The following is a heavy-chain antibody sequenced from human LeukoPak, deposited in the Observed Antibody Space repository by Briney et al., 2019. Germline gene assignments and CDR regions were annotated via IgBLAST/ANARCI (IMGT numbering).Heavy chain of an antibody. CDR3: AREGDYDYVWGSLYY. J-gene: IGHJ4*02. CDR1: GFTFSNYA. Sequence: GGSLRLSCAASGFTFSNYAMSWVRQAPGKGLEWVAVISYDGSNKYYADSVKGRFTISRDNSKNTLYLQMNSLRAEDTAVYYCAREGDYDYVWGSLYYWGQGTLVTVSS. CDR2: ISYDGSNK. D-gene: IGHD3-16*01. V-gene: IGHV3-30-3*01.